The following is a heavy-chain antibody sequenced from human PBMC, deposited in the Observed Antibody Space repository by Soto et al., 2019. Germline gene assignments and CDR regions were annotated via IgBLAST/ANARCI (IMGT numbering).Heavy chain of an antibody. CDR2: IGTSSSYI. Sequence: GGSLKLSCAASGFTLSSYTMNWVRQAPGGGLEWVSSIGTSSSYIYYADSVKGRFTISRDNAKNSLFLQMNSLRADDTAVYYCARDSVRDYLYYYYGMDVWGQGTTVTVSS. CDR3: ARDSVRDYLYYYYGMDV. D-gene: IGHD4-17*01. J-gene: IGHJ6*02. V-gene: IGHV3-21*01. CDR1: GFTLSSYT.